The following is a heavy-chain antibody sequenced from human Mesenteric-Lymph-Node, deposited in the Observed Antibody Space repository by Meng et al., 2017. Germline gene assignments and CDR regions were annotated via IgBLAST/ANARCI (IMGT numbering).Heavy chain of an antibody. J-gene: IGHJ4*02. D-gene: IGHD3/OR15-3a*01. CDR1: GFTFDVDS. CDR2: IRSRRYGAAT. Sequence: GESLKISCTTSGFTFDVDSMTWVRQAPGKGLDWVGLIRSRRYGAATEYAASVKGRFTISRDDSKNSLYLQMNSLKTEDTAVYYCARVGTGTQLDYWGQGTLVTVSS. V-gene: IGHV3-49*04. CDR3: ARVGTGTQLDY.